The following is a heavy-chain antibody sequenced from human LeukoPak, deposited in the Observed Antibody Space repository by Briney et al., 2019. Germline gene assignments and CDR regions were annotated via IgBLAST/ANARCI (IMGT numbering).Heavy chain of an antibody. CDR1: GFTFGSYG. D-gene: IGHD6-13*01. Sequence: PGGSLRLSCAASGFTFGSYGMHWVRQAPGKGLEWVAVMSYDGGDKCYADSVKGRFTISRDNSKNTLYLQMNSLRAEDTAVYYCAKRDKRSSSWYLIDYWGQGTLVTVSS. J-gene: IGHJ4*02. CDR2: MSYDGGDK. CDR3: AKRDKRSSSWYLIDY. V-gene: IGHV3-30*18.